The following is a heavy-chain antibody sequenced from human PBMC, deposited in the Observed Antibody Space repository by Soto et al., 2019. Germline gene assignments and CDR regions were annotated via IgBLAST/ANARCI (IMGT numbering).Heavy chain of an antibody. Sequence: PGGSLRLSCAASGFTFSSYGMHWVRQAPGKGLEWVAVIWYDGSNKYYADSVKGRFTISRDNSKNTLYLQMNSLRAEDTAVYYCARGGHYYDSSGYYPTYAFDIWGQGTMVTVSS. V-gene: IGHV3-33*01. J-gene: IGHJ3*02. CDR2: IWYDGSNK. CDR1: GFTFSSYG. D-gene: IGHD3-22*01. CDR3: ARGGHYYDSSGYYPTYAFDI.